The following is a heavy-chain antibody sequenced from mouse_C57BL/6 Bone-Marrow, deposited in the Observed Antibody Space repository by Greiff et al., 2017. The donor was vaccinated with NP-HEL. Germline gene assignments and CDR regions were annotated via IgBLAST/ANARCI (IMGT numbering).Heavy chain of an antibody. Sequence: QVQLQQPGAELVKPGASVKLSCKASGYTFTSYWMHWVKQRPGQGLEWIGMIHPNSGSTNYNEKFKSKATLTVDKSSSTAYMQHSSLTSEDSAVYYCARSGGSSLFDYWGQGTTLTVSS. V-gene: IGHV1-64*01. CDR2: IHPNSGST. CDR1: GYTFTSYW. J-gene: IGHJ2*01. D-gene: IGHD1-1*01. CDR3: ARSGGSSLFDY.